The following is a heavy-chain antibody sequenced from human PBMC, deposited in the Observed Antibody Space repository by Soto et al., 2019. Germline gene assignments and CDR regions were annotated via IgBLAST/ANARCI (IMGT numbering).Heavy chain of an antibody. CDR2: INAGNGNT. CDR1: GYTFTSYA. J-gene: IGHJ6*02. V-gene: IGHV1-3*01. D-gene: IGHD3-16*01. Sequence: ASVKVSCKASGYTFTSYAMHWVRQAPGQRLEWMGWINAGNGNTKYSQKFQGRVTITRDTSASTAYMELSSLRSEDTAVYYCARDYPNTFFLYYYYGMDVWGQGTTVTVSS. CDR3: ARDYPNTFFLYYYYGMDV.